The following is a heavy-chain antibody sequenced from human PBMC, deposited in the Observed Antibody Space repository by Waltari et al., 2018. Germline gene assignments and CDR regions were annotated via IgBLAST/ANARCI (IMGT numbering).Heavy chain of an antibody. CDR3: ATYVGASIGTAAFDV. D-gene: IGHD3-16*01. J-gene: IGHJ3*01. CDR1: GGSIISNRHY. V-gene: IGHV4-39*01. CDR2: ISYTETT. Sequence: QLHLQEAGPGLVKPSETLSLTCSVSGGSIISNRHYWAWIRQPPGKGLEWNATISYTETTYYTPSLKSRVTISVDTSKNQFSLKLTSVTAADTAVYYCATYVGASIGTAAFDVWGQGTMVTVSS.